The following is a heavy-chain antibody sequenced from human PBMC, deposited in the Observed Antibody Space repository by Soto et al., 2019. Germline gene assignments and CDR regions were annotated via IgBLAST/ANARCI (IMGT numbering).Heavy chain of an antibody. CDR1: GFTFSSYD. D-gene: IGHD5-12*01. CDR3: AKEYSGYDHFDY. Sequence: QVQLVESGGGVVQPGRSLRLSCAASGFTFSSYDMHWVRQAPGKGLEWVAVISYDGSNKYYADSVKGRFTISRDNSKNTLYLQMNSLRAEDTAVYYWAKEYSGYDHFDYWGQGTLVTVSS. CDR2: ISYDGSNK. J-gene: IGHJ4*02. V-gene: IGHV3-30*18.